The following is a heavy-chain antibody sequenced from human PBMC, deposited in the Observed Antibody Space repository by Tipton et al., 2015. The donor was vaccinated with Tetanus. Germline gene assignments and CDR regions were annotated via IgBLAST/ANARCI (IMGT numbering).Heavy chain of an antibody. CDR1: GDSVYRDGTG. CDR3: ARDGISFGGWFDP. CDR2: TYYRSKWYD. J-gene: IGHJ5*02. D-gene: IGHD3-10*01. V-gene: IGHV6-1*01. Sequence: LVKPSQTLSLICAISGDSVYRDGTGWNWIRQSPSRGLEWLGRTYYRSKWYDDYAESVKSRITINLDASKNQFSLQLHSVTPEDTAVYYCARDGISFGGWFDPWGQGTLVTVSS.